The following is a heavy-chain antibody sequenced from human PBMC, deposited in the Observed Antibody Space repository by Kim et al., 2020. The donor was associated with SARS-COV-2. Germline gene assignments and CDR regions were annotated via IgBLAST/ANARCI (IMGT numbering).Heavy chain of an antibody. V-gene: IGHV4-59*13. D-gene: IGHD3-10*01. Sequence: SETLSLTCTVSGGSISSYYWSWIRQPPGKGLEWIGYIYYSGSTNYNPSLKSRVTISVDTSKNQFSLKLSSVTAADTAVYYCARVGRRITMVQGVITTAPYYFDYWGQGTLVTVSS. J-gene: IGHJ4*02. CDR3: ARVGRRITMVQGVITTAPYYFDY. CDR2: IYYSGST. CDR1: GGSISSYY.